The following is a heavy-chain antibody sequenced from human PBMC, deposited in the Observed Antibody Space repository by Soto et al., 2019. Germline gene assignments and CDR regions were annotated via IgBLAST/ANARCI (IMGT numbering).Heavy chain of an antibody. J-gene: IGHJ3*02. CDR3: AAAYYDFWSGSPDAFDI. CDR2: IVVGSGNT. V-gene: IGHV1-58*02. D-gene: IGHD3-3*01. CDR1: GFTFTSSA. Sequence: VKVSCKASGFTFTSSAMQWVRQARGQRLEWIGWIVVGSGNTNYAQKFQERVTITRDMSTSTAYMELSSLRSEDTVVYYCAAAYYDFWSGSPDAFDIWGQGTMVTVSS.